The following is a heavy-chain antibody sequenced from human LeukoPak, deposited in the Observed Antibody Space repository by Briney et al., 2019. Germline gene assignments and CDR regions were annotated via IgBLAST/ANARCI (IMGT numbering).Heavy chain of an antibody. Sequence: SETLSLTCTVSTGSITSGRYYWSWIRQPAGKGLEWIGRIYTRGSTKYNPSLKSRVTTSVATSKNQFSLKLSSVTAADTAVYYCVRDQEYYDILTGSAAWFDPWGQGTLVTVSS. D-gene: IGHD3-9*01. CDR2: IYTRGST. CDR3: VRDQEYYDILTGSAAWFDP. CDR1: TGSITSGRYY. V-gene: IGHV4-61*02. J-gene: IGHJ5*02.